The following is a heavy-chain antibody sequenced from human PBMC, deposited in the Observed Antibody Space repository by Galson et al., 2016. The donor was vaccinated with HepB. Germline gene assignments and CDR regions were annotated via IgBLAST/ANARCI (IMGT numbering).Heavy chain of an antibody. CDR3: ARGLGGPTVTAYFEY. CDR2: IFHRGST. D-gene: IGHD4-17*01. CDR1: GGSISSGGYS. V-gene: IGHV4-30-2*01. J-gene: IGHJ4*02. Sequence: PLSLTCAVSGGSISSGGYSWSWIRQPPGEGLEWIGYIFHRGSTYYNPSLKSRVTISVDRSKNQFSLNLSSVTAADTAVYYCARGLGGPTVTAYFEYWGQGTLVTVSS.